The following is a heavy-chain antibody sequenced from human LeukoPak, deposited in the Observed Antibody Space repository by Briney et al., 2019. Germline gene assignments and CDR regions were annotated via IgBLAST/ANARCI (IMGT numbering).Heavy chain of an antibody. J-gene: IGHJ4*02. D-gene: IGHD3-22*01. Sequence: SETLSLTCAVSSASVTSHHWAWIRQPAGKGLQWVGRVHFSGSTNYNPSLRSRVAISLDKCKNEVSLTLKSVSPADTAAYYCTRDESSRDDSGGYHYWGRGVLVTVSS. CDR1: SASVTSHH. CDR2: VHFSGST. V-gene: IGHV4-4*07. CDR3: TRDESSRDDSGGYHY.